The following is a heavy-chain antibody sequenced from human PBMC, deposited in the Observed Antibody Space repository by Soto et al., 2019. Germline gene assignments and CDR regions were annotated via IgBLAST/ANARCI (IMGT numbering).Heavy chain of an antibody. CDR1: GYTFTGYY. CDR2: INPNSGGT. V-gene: IGHV1-2*02. CDR3: ARSEGSGSYYIAGIFAYYYYGMDV. J-gene: IGHJ6*02. D-gene: IGHD3-10*01. Sequence: ASVKVSCKASGYTFTGYYMHWVRQAPGQGLEWMGWINPNSGGTNYAQKFQGRVTMTRDTSISTAYMELSSLRSEDTAVYYCARSEGSGSYYIAGIFAYYYYGMDVWGQGTTVTVSS.